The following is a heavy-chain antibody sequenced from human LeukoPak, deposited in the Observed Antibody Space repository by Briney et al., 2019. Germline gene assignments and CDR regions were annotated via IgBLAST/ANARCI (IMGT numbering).Heavy chain of an antibody. CDR3: ARADDYGGFEGY. V-gene: IGHV4-30-4*08. Sequence: SETLSLTCAVYGGSFSGYYWSWIRQPPGKGLEWIGYIYYSGSTYYNPSLKSRVTISVDTSKNQFSLKLSSVTAADTAVYYCARADDYGGFEGYWGQGTLVTVSS. J-gene: IGHJ4*02. D-gene: IGHD4-23*01. CDR2: IYYSGST. CDR1: GGSFSGYY.